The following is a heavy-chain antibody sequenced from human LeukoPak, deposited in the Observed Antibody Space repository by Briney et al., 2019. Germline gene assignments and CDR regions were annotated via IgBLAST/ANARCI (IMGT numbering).Heavy chain of an antibody. CDR3: AREAPITMVRGVYYGMDV. J-gene: IGHJ6*02. Sequence: ASVKVSCKASGYTFTGYYMHWVRQAPGQGLEWMGWINPNSGGTNYAQKFQGWVTMTRDTSISTAYMELSRLRSDDTAVYYCAREAPITMVRGVYYGMDVWGQGTTVTVSS. CDR2: INPNSGGT. CDR1: GYTFTGYY. D-gene: IGHD3-10*01. V-gene: IGHV1-2*04.